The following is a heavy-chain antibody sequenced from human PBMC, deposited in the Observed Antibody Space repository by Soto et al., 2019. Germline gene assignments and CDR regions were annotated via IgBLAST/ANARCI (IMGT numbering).Heavy chain of an antibody. CDR3: ARTVPPLRTPLRGVDL. V-gene: IGHV2-5*01. J-gene: IGHJ3*01. Sequence: QITLKESGPTLVKPTQTLTLPCTCSGISLSTRGVGLGWIRQPPGKALEWLTVIYWSENKYYSPFLRSRLTITRDTSKTQVVLTMTDMDPVDTATYYCARTVPPLRTPLRGVDLWGQGTMVSVSS. D-gene: IGHD2-15*01. CDR1: GISLSTRGVG. CDR2: IYWSENK.